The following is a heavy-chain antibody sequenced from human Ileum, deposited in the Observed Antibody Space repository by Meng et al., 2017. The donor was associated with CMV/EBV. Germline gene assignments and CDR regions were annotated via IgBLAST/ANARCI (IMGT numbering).Heavy chain of an antibody. CDR1: GFPFRAYY. V-gene: IGHV3-11*01. CDR2: ITGPGTTI. D-gene: IGHD3-10*01. CDR3: VRGNYGFDY. Sequence: QVQLMESGGGLVKPGGSLRLSCSASGFPFRAYYMAWVRQAPGKGLEWVSYITGPGTTINYADSVRGRFTISRDNTKNSLYLQMNSLRADDTAVYYCVRGNYGFDYWGQGALVTISS. J-gene: IGHJ4*02.